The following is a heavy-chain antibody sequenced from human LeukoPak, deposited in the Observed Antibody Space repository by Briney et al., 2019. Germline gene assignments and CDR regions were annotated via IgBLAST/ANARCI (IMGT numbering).Heavy chain of an antibody. J-gene: IGHJ3*02. CDR2: ISHSGST. CDR3: ARLGARDVNDAFDI. D-gene: IGHD5-24*01. V-gene: IGHV4-39*01. Sequence: SETLSLTCTVSGGSISSRSYYWVWIRQPPGKGLEWIGSISHSGSTYYNPSLKSRVTISVDTSKNQFSLKLSSVTAADTAVYYCARLGARDVNDAFDIWGQGTMVTVSS. CDR1: GGSISSRSYY.